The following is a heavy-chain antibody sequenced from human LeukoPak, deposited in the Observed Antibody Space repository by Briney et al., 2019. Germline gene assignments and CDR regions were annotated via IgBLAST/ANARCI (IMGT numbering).Heavy chain of an antibody. Sequence: QPGGSLRLSCATSGFTFSGAAMHWVRQVSGKGLEWVGRIRSKGNKYATEYAASVKGRFTISRDDSKNTAYLQMNSLKTEDTAVYYCIHYGSGSYSTDYWGQGTQVTVST. CDR1: GFTFSGAA. V-gene: IGHV3-73*01. CDR3: IHYGSGSYSTDY. D-gene: IGHD3-10*01. CDR2: IRSKGNKYAT. J-gene: IGHJ4*02.